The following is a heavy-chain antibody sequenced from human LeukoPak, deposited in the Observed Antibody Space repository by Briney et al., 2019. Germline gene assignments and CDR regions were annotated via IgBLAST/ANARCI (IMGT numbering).Heavy chain of an antibody. CDR3: AIEGYSYGLSY. V-gene: IGHV3-23*01. D-gene: IGHD5-18*01. J-gene: IGHJ4*02. CDR2: ISGDGAGT. Sequence: GGSLRLSCAGSGFTFSSYGMSWVRQAPGKGLEWVSAISGDGAGTYYADSVKGRFTISRDNSKNTLYLQMNSLRVDDTAIHYCAIEGYSYGLSYWGQGTLVTVSS. CDR1: GFTFSSYG.